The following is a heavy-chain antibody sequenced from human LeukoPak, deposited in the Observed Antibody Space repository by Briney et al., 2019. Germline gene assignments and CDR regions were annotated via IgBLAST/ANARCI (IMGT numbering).Heavy chain of an antibody. J-gene: IGHJ4*02. V-gene: IGHV1-8*01. CDR2: MNPNSGNT. D-gene: IGHD6-13*01. Sequence: ASVKVSCKASGYTFTSYDINWVRQATGQGLEWMGWMNPNSGNTGYAQKFQGRVTMTRNTSISTAYMELSSLRSEDTAVYYCAKDLAAAGNELDYWGQGTLVTVSS. CDR1: GYTFTSYD. CDR3: AKDLAAAGNELDY.